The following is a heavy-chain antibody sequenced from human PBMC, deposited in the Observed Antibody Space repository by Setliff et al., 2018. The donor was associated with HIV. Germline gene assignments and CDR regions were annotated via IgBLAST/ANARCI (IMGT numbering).Heavy chain of an antibody. Sequence: ASVRVSCKASGYTFTSYGISWVRQAPGQGLEWMGWISAYNGNTNYAQKLQGRVTMTTDTSTSTAYMELRSLRSDDTAVYYCARDTPEPSYGGSQVYWGQGTLVTVSS. CDR1: GYTFTSYG. J-gene: IGHJ4*02. CDR3: ARDTPEPSYGGSQVY. D-gene: IGHD5-12*01. V-gene: IGHV1-18*01. CDR2: ISAYNGNT.